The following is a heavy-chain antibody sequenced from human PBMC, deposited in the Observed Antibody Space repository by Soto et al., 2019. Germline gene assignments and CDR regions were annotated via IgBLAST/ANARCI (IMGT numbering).Heavy chain of an antibody. CDR2: ISPASSYI. CDR3: AIDLPPAAPYSSAWTGWFDP. V-gene: IGHV3-21*01. CDR1: GFSFSSYT. Sequence: EVQLVESGGGLVKPGGSLRLSCAGSGFSFSSYTMNCVRQAPGKGLDWVSAISPASSYIYYADSVKGRVTISRDNAKNSLYLQLNSLRAEDTAVYYCAIDLPPAAPYSSAWTGWFDPWGQGTLVTVPS. D-gene: IGHD6-19*01. J-gene: IGHJ5*02.